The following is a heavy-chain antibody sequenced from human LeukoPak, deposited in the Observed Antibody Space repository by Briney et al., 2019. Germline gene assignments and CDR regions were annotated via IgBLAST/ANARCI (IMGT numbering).Heavy chain of an antibody. CDR2: IYPGDSDT. CDR1: GYSFTSYW. D-gene: IGHD2-2*01. V-gene: IGHV5-51*01. CDR3: ARGGYCSSTSCQPTDWFDP. J-gene: IGHJ5*02. Sequence: PGESLKISCKGSGYSFTSYWIGWVRQMPGKGLEWMGIIYPGDSDTRYSPSFQGQVTIPADKSISTAYLQWSSLKASDTAMYYCARGGYCSSTSCQPTDWFDPWGQGTLVTVSS.